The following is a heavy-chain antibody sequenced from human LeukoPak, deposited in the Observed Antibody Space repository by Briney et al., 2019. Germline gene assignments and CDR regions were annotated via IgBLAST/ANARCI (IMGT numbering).Heavy chain of an antibody. V-gene: IGHV4-34*01. CDR1: GGSFSDYF. CDR3: VTYYYGSSAPKRNY. J-gene: IGHJ4*02. D-gene: IGHD3-22*01. CDR2: ISHSGIT. Sequence: PSETLSLTCAVYGGSFSDYFWIWIRQPPGKGLEWIGEISHSGITTYNPSLRSRVTISADTSKKQFSLKLSSVTAADKAVYYCVTYYYGSSAPKRNYWGQGILVTVSS.